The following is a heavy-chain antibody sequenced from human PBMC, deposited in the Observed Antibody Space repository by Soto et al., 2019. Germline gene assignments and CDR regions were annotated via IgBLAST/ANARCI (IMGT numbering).Heavy chain of an antibody. CDR3: AREGQVLGYYDYGMDV. J-gene: IGHJ6*02. D-gene: IGHD1-20*01. CDR1: GGTFSSYA. Sequence: QVQLVQSGAEVKKPGSSVKVSCKASGGTFSSYAISWVRQAPGQGLEWMGGIIPIFGTANYAQKFQGRVTITADKSTSTAYMEVSSLRSEDTAVYYCAREGQVLGYYDYGMDVWGQGTTVIVSS. V-gene: IGHV1-69*06. CDR2: IIPIFGTA.